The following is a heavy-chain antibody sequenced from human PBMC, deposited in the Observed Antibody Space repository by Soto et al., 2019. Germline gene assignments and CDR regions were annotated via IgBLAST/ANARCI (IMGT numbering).Heavy chain of an antibody. CDR2: TSYDGSDK. V-gene: IGHV3-30*19. CDR1: GFTFRSYV. Sequence: ESVGGVVQPGTSLRVSCVGSGFTFRSYVIHWVRQAPGKGLEWVALTSYDGSDKYYDDSVRGRFTISRDNSRNTVDLQMDSRRLEDTALYYCARWGTTGGLDVWGQGTLVSVSS. CDR3: ARWGTTGGLDV. J-gene: IGHJ1*01. D-gene: IGHD3-16*01.